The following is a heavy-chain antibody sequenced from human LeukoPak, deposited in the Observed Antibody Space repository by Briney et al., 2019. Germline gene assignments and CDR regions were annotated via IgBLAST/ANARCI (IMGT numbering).Heavy chain of an antibody. CDR1: GFTFSSYV. D-gene: IGHD6-13*01. Sequence: GGSLRLSCAASGFTFSSYVMRWVRQAPGKGLEWVSTIDGSGVGTYYADSVKGRFTISRDSSKSTMYLHMNSLRAEDTAVYYCTKGAAAGPKYFQHWGQGTLVTVSS. CDR2: IDGSGVGT. CDR3: TKGAAAGPKYFQH. J-gene: IGHJ1*01. V-gene: IGHV3-23*01.